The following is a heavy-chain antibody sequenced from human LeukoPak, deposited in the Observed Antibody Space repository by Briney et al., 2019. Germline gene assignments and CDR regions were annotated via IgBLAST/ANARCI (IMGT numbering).Heavy chain of an antibody. Sequence: PGGSLRLSCAASGFTFNNYAMSWVRQAPGKGLEWVSAISGSGGSTYYADSVKGRFTISRDNSKNTLNLQMNSLRAEDTAVYYCARVAVRYSSSTSNAFDIWGQGTMVTVSS. CDR3: ARVAVRYSSSTSNAFDI. CDR1: GFTFNNYA. CDR2: ISGSGGST. D-gene: IGHD6-6*01. J-gene: IGHJ3*02. V-gene: IGHV3-23*01.